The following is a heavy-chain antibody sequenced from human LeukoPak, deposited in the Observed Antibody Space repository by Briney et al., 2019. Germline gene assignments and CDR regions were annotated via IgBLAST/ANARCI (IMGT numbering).Heavy chain of an antibody. V-gene: IGHV1-69*04. D-gene: IGHD5-12*01. Sequence: SVKVSCKASGGTFSSYAISWVRQAPGQGLERMGRIIPILGIANYAQKFQGRVTITADKSTSTAYMELSSLRSEDTAVYYCARDLATLPLDYWGQGTLVTVSS. J-gene: IGHJ4*02. CDR1: GGTFSSYA. CDR3: ARDLATLPLDY. CDR2: IIPILGIA.